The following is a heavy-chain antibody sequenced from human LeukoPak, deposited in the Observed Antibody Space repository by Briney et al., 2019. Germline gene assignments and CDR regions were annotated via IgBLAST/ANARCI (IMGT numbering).Heavy chain of an antibody. D-gene: IGHD3-22*01. V-gene: IGHV3-21*01. CDR3: APYDSSGYYHGY. J-gene: IGHJ4*02. CDR1: GVTFSSYS. Sequence: GGSLRLSCAASGVTFSSYSMNWVRQAPGKGLEWVSSISSSSSYIYYADSVKGRFTISRDNAKNSLYLQMNSLRAEDTAVYYCAPYDSSGYYHGYWGQGTLVTVSS. CDR2: ISSSSSYI.